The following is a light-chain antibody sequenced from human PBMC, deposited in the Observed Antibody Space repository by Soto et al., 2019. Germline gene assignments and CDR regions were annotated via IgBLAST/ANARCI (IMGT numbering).Light chain of an antibody. CDR1: QSVSSH. CDR2: GAS. J-gene: IGKJ1*01. V-gene: IGKV3D-15*01. CDR3: QKYNSAPWT. Sequence: IVLTQSPGTLSLSPGERATLSCRASQSVSSHLAWYQQKPGQAPRLLIYGASSRATGIPDRFSGGGSGTDFTLTISSLQPEDVATYYCQKYNSAPWTFGQGTKV.